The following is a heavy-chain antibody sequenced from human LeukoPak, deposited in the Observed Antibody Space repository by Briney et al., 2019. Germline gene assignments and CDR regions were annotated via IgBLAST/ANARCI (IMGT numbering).Heavy chain of an antibody. CDR3: ARSYSGSYDFDY. CDR2: INPNSGGT. D-gene: IGHD1-26*01. CDR1: GYTFTGYY. J-gene: IGHJ4*02. Sequence: EASMKVSCKASGYTFTGYYMHWVRQAPGQGLEWMGRINPNSGGTNYAQKFQGRVTMTRDTSISTAYMKLSRLRSDDTAVYYCARSYSGSYDFDYWGQGTLVTVSS. V-gene: IGHV1-2*06.